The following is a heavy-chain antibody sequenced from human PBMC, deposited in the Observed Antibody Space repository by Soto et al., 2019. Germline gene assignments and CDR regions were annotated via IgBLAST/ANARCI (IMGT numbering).Heavy chain of an antibody. CDR3: ARPESSNSWGNGADY. D-gene: IGHD6-6*01. V-gene: IGHV3-23*01. CDR2: ISGSGGNT. Sequence: EVQLLESGGGLVHPGGSLRLSCAASGFSFSSYALSWVRQAPGKGLEWVSIISGSGGNTYYADSVKGRFTISRDNSKNTLYRQMNSLRAEDTAVYYCARPESSNSWGNGADYWCQGSLVTVSS. CDR1: GFSFSSYA. J-gene: IGHJ4*02.